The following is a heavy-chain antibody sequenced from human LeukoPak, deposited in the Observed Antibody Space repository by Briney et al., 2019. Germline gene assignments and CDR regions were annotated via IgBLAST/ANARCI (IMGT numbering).Heavy chain of an antibody. CDR2: ISAYNGNT. J-gene: IGHJ6*03. Sequence: ASVKVSCKASGYTFTSYGISWVRQAPGQGLEWMGWISAYNGNTNYAQKLQGRVTITRDTSASTAYMELSSLTSEDTAVYYCARGRWSATTASYYLDVWGQGTTVTVSS. CDR1: GYTFTSYG. CDR3: ARGRWSATTASYYLDV. V-gene: IGHV1-18*01. D-gene: IGHD5-24*01.